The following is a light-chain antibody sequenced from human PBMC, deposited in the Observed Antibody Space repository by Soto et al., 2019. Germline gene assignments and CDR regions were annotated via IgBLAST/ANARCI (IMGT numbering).Light chain of an antibody. V-gene: IGKV3D-20*02. CDR2: GAS. Sequence: EIVLTQSPGTLSLSPGERATLSCRASQSVSSSYLAWYQQKPGQAPRLLIYGASSRATGIPDRFSGSGSGTNFTLTISRLEPEDFALYYCQQRSNWPITFGQGTRLEIK. CDR1: QSVSSSY. J-gene: IGKJ5*01. CDR3: QQRSNWPIT.